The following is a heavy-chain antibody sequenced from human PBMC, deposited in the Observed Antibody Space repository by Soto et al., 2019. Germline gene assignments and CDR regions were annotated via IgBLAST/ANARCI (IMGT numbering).Heavy chain of an antibody. V-gene: IGHV4-31*03. CDR3: ARDRGDSSGWYGRFDY. CDR1: GGSISSGGYY. J-gene: IGHJ4*02. D-gene: IGHD6-19*01. CDR2: IYYSGST. Sequence: QVQLQESGPGLVKPSQTLSLTCTVSGGSISSGGYYWSWIRQHPGKALEWIGYIYYSGSTYYNPSLKSRVTISVDTSKNQFSLKLSSVTAADTAVYYCARDRGDSSGWYGRFDYWGQGTLVTVSS.